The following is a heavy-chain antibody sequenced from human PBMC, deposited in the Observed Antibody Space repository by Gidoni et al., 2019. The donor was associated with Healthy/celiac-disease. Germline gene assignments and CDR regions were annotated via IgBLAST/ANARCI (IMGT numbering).Heavy chain of an antibody. J-gene: IGHJ4*02. D-gene: IGHD3-10*01. V-gene: IGHV4-34*01. CDR1: GGSFSGYY. Sequence: QVQLQQWGAGLLTPSETLSLTCAVYGGSFSGYYWSGIRQPPGKGLEWIGEINHSGSTNYNPSLKSRVTISVDTSKNQFSLKLSSVTAADTAVYDCARGHGSGKGPFDYWGQGTLVTVSS. CDR3: ARGHGSGKGPFDY. CDR2: INHSGST.